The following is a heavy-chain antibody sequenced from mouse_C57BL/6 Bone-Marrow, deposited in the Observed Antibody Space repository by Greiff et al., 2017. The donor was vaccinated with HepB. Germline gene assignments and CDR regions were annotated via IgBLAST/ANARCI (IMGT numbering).Heavy chain of an antibody. CDR2: IWRGGST. D-gene: IGHD1-2*01. CDR1: GFSLTSYG. CDR3: APHYDGDYYAMDY. V-gene: IGHV2-5*01. Sequence: VKPVESGPGLVQPSQSLSITCTVSGFSLTSYGVHWVRQSPGKGLEWLGVIWRGGSTDYNAAFMSRLSITKDNSKSQVFFKMNSLQADDTAIYYCAPHYDGDYYAMDYWGQGTSVTVSS. J-gene: IGHJ4*01.